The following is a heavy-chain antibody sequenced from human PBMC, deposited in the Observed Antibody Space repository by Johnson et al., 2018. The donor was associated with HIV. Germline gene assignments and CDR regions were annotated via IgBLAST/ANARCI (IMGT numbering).Heavy chain of an antibody. Sequence: MQLVESGGGVVQPGRSLRLSCAASGFTFSSYGIHWVRQVPGKGLEWVAVISYDGSNKYYADSVKDRFTISRDNAKNSLSLQMNSLRVEDTAVYYCARGGQLVLDAVDIWGQGTMITVSS. V-gene: IGHV3-30*03. CDR3: ARGGQLVLDAVDI. CDR2: ISYDGSNK. CDR1: GFTFSSYG. D-gene: IGHD6-6*01. J-gene: IGHJ3*02.